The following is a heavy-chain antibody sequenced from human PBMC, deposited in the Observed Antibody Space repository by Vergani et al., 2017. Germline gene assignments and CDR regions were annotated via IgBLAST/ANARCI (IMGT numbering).Heavy chain of an antibody. CDR3: ARRASSSPALDY. CDR2: IGTAGDT. CDR1: GFTFSTYD. J-gene: IGHJ4*02. V-gene: IGHV3-13*01. D-gene: IGHD6-6*01. Sequence: EVQLVESGGGLVQPGGSLRLSCAASGFTFSTYDMHWVRQATGKGLEWVSAIGTAGDTYYPGSVKGRFTISTENAKNSLYLQMNGLRAGDTAVYYCARRASSSPALDYWGQGTLVTVSS.